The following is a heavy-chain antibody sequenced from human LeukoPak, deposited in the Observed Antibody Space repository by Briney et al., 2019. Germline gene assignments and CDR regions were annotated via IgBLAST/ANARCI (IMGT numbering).Heavy chain of an antibody. CDR1: GGSFGTYY. CDR3: ARGSRTWYSGSYYWIRWFDP. V-gene: IGHV4-34*01. J-gene: IGHJ5*02. Sequence: SETLSLTCALYGGSFGTYYWSWIRQPPGKGLEWIGEINHSGSTNYNPSLKSRVTISVDTSKNQFSLKLSSVTAADTAVYYCARGSRTWYSGSYYWIRWFDPWGQGTLVTVSS. CDR2: INHSGST. D-gene: IGHD1-26*01.